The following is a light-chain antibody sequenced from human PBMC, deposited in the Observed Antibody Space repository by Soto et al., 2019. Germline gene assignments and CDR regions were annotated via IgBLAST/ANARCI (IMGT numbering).Light chain of an antibody. CDR1: SSDVGGYNH. J-gene: IGLJ2*01. Sequence: QSVLTQPASVSGSPGQSITISCTGTSSDVGGYNHVSWYQHSPGKAPKLILFAVSDRPSGVSHRFSGSKSGNTASQTISGLQAEDEADYYCCSYTSLSTVVFGGGTKVTVL. V-gene: IGLV2-14*01. CDR2: AVS. CDR3: CSYTSLSTVV.